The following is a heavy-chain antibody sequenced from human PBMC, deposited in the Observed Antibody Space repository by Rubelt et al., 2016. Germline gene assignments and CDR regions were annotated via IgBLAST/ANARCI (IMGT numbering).Heavy chain of an antibody. CDR2: IYSGGST. CDR3: ARGPTGT. J-gene: IGHJ5*02. V-gene: IGHV3-66*02. CDR1: GFTFSSYS. D-gene: IGHD1-1*01. Sequence: EVQLVESGGGLVKPGGSLRLSCAASGFTFSSYSMNWVRQAPGKGLEWVSVIYSGGSTYYADSVKGRFTISRDNSKNTLYLQMNSLRAEDTAVYYCARGPTGTWGQGTLVTVSS.